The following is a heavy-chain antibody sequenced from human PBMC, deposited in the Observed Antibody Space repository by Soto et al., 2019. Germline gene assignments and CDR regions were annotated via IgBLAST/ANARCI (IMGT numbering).Heavy chain of an antibody. CDR1: GFTFSSHA. CDR2: VDGSGADT. D-gene: IGHD2-8*01. Sequence: GGSLRLSCAASGFTFSSHAMSWLRQAPGTEPEWVAFVDGSGADTSYADSVKGRFTISRDNSENSLYLHMNSLRAEDTGRYFCAKEIFAAAYAATSAFDLWGQGTLVTAPQ. J-gene: IGHJ4*02. CDR3: AKEIFAAAYAATSAFDL. V-gene: IGHV3-23*01.